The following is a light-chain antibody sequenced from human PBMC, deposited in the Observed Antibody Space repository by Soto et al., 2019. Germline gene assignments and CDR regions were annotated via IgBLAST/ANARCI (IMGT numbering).Light chain of an antibody. CDR1: NNDVGGHKY. CDR3: SAYRTGIIV. J-gene: IGLJ2*01. Sequence: QSALTQPASVSGSPGQSITISCTGTNNDVGGHKYVSWYQHQAGKVPKLIIYEIDNRPSGVSDRFSGSKSGNTASLTISGPQAEDEAAYYCSAYRTGIIVFGGGTKLTVL. CDR2: EID. V-gene: IGLV2-14*01.